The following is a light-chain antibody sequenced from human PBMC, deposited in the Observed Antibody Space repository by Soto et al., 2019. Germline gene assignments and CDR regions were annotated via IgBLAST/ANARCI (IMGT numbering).Light chain of an antibody. J-gene: IGKJ2*01. CDR3: QHYKSWPYT. CDR1: QSIASD. CDR2: GAS. Sequence: EIVLTQSPATLSLCPGERATLSCRASQSIASDYLAWYQQRPGQAPRPLISGASTRATGVPARFSGSGSGTEFTLTISSLQSEDFAVYYCQHYKSWPYTFGQGTKVDIK. V-gene: IGKV3-15*01.